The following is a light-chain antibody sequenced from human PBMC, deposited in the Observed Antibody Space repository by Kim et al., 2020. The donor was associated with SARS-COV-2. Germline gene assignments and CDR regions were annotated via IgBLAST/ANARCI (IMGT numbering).Light chain of an antibody. J-gene: IGKJ1*01. CDR1: QSINNW. CDR2: KAS. V-gene: IGKV1-5*03. CDR3: QQYRGT. Sequence: TLSASVGDRVTITCRASQSINNWLTWYQQKPGKAPKLLIFKASTLESGVPSRFSGSGSGTEFTLTISSLQPDDFATYYCQQYRGTFGQGTKVDIK.